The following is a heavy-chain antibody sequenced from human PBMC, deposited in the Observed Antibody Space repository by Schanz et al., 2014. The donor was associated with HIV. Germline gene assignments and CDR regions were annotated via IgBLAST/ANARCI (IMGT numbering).Heavy chain of an antibody. CDR3: AKGYYSSYYYYGMDA. J-gene: IGHJ6*02. CDR1: GFSFDSFG. Sequence: QVQLVESGGGVVQPGRSLRLSCVASGFSFDSFGMHWVRQAPGKGLEWVAVISYDGVNKHFADSVKGRFTISRDNSKSTLSLQMNSLRAEDTAIYYCAKGYYSSYYYYGMDAWGQGTTVVVS. D-gene: IGHD3-10*01. CDR2: ISYDGVNK. V-gene: IGHV3-30*18.